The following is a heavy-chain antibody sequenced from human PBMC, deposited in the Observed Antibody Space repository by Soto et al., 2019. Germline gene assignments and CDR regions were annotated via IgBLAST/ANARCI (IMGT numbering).Heavy chain of an antibody. CDR1: GYTFSNYG. D-gene: IGHD2-2*01. J-gene: IGHJ5*02. CDR2: ISLYSDGT. CDR3: ARVVPGADSWFGA. V-gene: IGHV1-18*01. Sequence: ASVKVSCKTSGYTFSNYGITWVRQAPGQPLEWLGWISLYSDGTNYAQKFQGRVSMTTDTSTTTAYMELRSLRSDDTAVYYCARVVPGADSWFGAWGQLPLFTVPS.